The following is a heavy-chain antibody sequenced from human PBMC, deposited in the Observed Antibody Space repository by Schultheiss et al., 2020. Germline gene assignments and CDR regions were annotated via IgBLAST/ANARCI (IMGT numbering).Heavy chain of an antibody. V-gene: IGHV3-30*18. Sequence: GESLKIPCAASGFTFSSYGMHWVRQAPGKGLEWVAVISYDGSNKYYADSVKGRFTISRDNSKNTLYLQMNSLRAEDTAVYYCAKDRGLDQDHDYGDPRSYYYYYGMDVWGGGNT. CDR2: ISYDGSNK. CDR1: GFTFSSYG. CDR3: AKDRGLDQDHDYGDPRSYYYYYGMDV. J-gene: IGHJ6*02. D-gene: IGHD4-17*01.